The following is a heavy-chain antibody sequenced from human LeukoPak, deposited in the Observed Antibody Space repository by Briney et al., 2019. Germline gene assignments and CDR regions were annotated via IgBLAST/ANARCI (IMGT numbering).Heavy chain of an antibody. D-gene: IGHD2-15*01. Sequence: GGFLRLSCAASGFTFSSYWMGWVRQAPGKGLEWVANIIQDGSEKYYVDSVKSRFTISRDNAKNSLYLQMNSLRVEDTAVYYCARLGYPSGMDVWGQGTTVSVSS. V-gene: IGHV3-7*05. CDR3: ARLGYPSGMDV. CDR2: IIQDGSEK. CDR1: GFTFSSYW. J-gene: IGHJ6*02.